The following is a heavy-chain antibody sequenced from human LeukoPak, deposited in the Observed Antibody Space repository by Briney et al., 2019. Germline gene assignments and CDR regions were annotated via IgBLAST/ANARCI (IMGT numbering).Heavy chain of an antibody. J-gene: IGHJ3*02. CDR1: GDSVSSNSAA. CDR3: ARGGPDYYGSGSPTRPDAFDI. D-gene: IGHD3-10*01. V-gene: IGHV6-1*01. CDR2: TYYRSKWYN. Sequence: SQTLSLTCAISGDSVSSNSAAWNWIRQSPSRGLEWLGRTYYRSKWYNDYAVSVKSRITINPDTSKNQFSLQLNSVTPEDTAVYYCARGGPDYYGSGSPTRPDAFDIWGQGTMVTVSS.